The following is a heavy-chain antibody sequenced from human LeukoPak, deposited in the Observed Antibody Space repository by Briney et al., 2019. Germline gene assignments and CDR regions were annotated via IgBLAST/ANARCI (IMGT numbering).Heavy chain of an antibody. CDR1: GGSISSGGYY. CDR2: IYHSGST. D-gene: IGHD3-3*01. V-gene: IGHV4-30-2*03. CDR3: ARHPPTYYDFWSGNPNPLDY. Sequence: NASETLSLTCTVSGGSISSGGYYWSWIRQPPGKGLEWIGYIYHSGSTYYNPSLKSRVTISVDTSKNQFSLKLSSVTAADTAVYYCARHPPTYYDFWSGNPNPLDYWGQGTLVTVSS. J-gene: IGHJ4*02.